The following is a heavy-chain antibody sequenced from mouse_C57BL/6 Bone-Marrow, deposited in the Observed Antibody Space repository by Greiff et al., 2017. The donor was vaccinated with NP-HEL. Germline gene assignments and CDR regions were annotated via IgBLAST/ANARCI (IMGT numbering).Heavy chain of an antibody. CDR1: GYTFTSYW. J-gene: IGHJ2*01. D-gene: IGHD2-4*01. CDR2: IDPSDSYT. CDR3: ARRRLRGYFDY. Sequence: QVQLQQPGAELVKPGASVKLSCKASGYTFTSYWMQWVKQRPGQGLEWIGEIDPSDSYTNYNQKFKGKATLTVDTSSSPAYMQLSSLTSEDSAVYYCARRRLRGYFDYWGQGTTLTVSS. V-gene: IGHV1-50*01.